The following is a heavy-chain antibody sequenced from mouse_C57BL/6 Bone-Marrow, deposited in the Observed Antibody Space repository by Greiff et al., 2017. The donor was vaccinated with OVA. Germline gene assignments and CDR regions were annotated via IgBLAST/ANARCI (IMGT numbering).Heavy chain of an antibody. Sequence: QVQLQQSGAELVKPGASVKLSCKASGYTFTSYWMHWVKQRPGQGLEWIGMIHPNSGSTNYNEKFKSKATLTVDKSSSTAYMQLSSLTSEDSAVYYCARSNYYGSSYRWYFDVWGTGTTVTVSS. V-gene: IGHV1-64*01. D-gene: IGHD1-1*01. J-gene: IGHJ1*03. CDR2: IHPNSGST. CDR3: ARSNYYGSSYRWYFDV. CDR1: GYTFTSYW.